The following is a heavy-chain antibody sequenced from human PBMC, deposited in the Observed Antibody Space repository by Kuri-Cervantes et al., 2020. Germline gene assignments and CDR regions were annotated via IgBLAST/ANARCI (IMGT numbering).Heavy chain of an antibody. V-gene: IGHV1-8*01. Sequence: ASVKVSCKASGYTFTSYDINLVRQATGQGLEWMGWMNTNSGNTGYEQKFQGRVTMTRNTTISTAYMELSSLRSEDTSVYYCASGGTGGWNNYVDYWGQGTLVTVSS. D-gene: IGHD5-12*01. CDR1: GYTFTSYD. CDR3: ASGGTGGWNNYVDY. CDR2: MNTNSGNT. J-gene: IGHJ4*02.